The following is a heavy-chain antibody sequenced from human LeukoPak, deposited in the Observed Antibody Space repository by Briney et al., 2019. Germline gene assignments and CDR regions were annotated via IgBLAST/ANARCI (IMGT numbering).Heavy chain of an antibody. CDR3: ARQHDSYYYYYIDV. V-gene: IGHV4-38-2*01. CDR1: GYSISNGYY. J-gene: IGHJ6*03. CDR2: LYHSDSA. Sequence: SETLSLTCAVSGYSISNGYYWVWIRQPPGRGLEWIGSLYHSDSAYYNTSLWSRVSMSVDTSKNQFSLTLSFVTAADTAVYYCARQHDSYYYYYIDVWGSGTTVTVSS.